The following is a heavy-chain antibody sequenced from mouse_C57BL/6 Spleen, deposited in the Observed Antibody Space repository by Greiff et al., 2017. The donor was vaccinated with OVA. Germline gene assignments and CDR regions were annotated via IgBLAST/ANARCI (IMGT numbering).Heavy chain of an antibody. CDR3: AREDGNLFAY. D-gene: IGHD2-1*01. Sequence: VQLQQSGPELVKPGASVKISCKASGYSFTSYYIHWVKQRPGQGLEWIGWIYPGSGNTKYNEKFKGKATLTADTSSSTAYMQLSSLTSEDSAVYYCAREDGNLFAYWGQGTLVTVSA. CDR1: GYSFTSYY. V-gene: IGHV1-66*01. CDR2: IYPGSGNT. J-gene: IGHJ3*01.